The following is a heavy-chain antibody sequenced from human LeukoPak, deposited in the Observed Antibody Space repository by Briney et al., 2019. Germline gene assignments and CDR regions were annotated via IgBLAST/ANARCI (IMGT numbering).Heavy chain of an antibody. V-gene: IGHV4-38-2*02. D-gene: IGHD3-10*01. CDR2: IYYSGST. CDR1: GYSINNNYY. CDR3: ARGGYYGSGNDFRFDP. Sequence: SETLSLTCTVSGYSINNNYYWGWIRQPPGKGLEWIGSIYYSGSTYYNPSLKSRVTISVDTSKNQFSLKLSSVTAADTAVYYCARGGYYGSGNDFRFDPWGQGTLVTVSS. J-gene: IGHJ5*02.